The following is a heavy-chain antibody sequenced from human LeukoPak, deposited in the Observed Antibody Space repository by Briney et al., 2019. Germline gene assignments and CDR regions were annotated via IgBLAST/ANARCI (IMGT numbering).Heavy chain of an antibody. Sequence: GGSLRLSCAASGFTFDEYAIHWVRQAPGKGLEWVSLISGDGVRTFYRDSVKGRFTISRDNSKNSLYLQMNSLRTEDTALYYCAKDLTSVYDAFNIWGQGTRVTVSS. J-gene: IGHJ3*02. CDR1: GFTFDEYA. CDR3: AKDLTSVYDAFNI. V-gene: IGHV3-43*02. CDR2: ISGDGVRT.